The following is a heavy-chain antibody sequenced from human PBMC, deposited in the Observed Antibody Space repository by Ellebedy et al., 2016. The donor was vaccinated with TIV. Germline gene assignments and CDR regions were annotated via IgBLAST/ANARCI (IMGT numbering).Heavy chain of an antibody. Sequence: GESLKISCAASGFTFSTYAMHWVRQAPGKGLEWVAVISFGGSNKNYADSVKGRFTISRDNAKNSLCLQMNSLRAEDTAVYYCARRQWLVWGYWGQGALVTVSS. V-gene: IGHV3-30*04. D-gene: IGHD6-19*01. J-gene: IGHJ4*02. CDR3: ARRQWLVWGY. CDR2: ISFGGSNK. CDR1: GFTFSTYA.